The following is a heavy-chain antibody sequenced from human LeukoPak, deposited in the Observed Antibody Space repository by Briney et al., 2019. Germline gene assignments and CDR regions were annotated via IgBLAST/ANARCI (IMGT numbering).Heavy chain of an antibody. J-gene: IGHJ6*02. Sequence: SETLSLTCAVYGGSFSGYYWSWIRQPPGKGLEWIGEINHSGSTNYNPSLKSRVTISVDTSKNQFSLKLSSVTAADTAVYYCARSEITMIVNGMDVWGQGTTVTVSS. D-gene: IGHD3-22*01. CDR3: ARSEITMIVNGMDV. CDR2: INHSGST. V-gene: IGHV4-34*01. CDR1: GGSFSGYY.